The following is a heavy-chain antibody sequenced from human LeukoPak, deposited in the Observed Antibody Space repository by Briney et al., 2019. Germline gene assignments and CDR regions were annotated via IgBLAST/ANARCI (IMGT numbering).Heavy chain of an antibody. CDR3: ARGIRSYYYDSSGYYNWFDP. J-gene: IGHJ5*02. V-gene: IGHV4-4*07. D-gene: IGHD3-22*01. CDR1: GGSISSYY. CDR2: IYTSGST. Sequence: SETLSLTCTVSGGSISSYYWSWIRQPAGKGLEWIGRIYTSGSTNYNPSLKSRVTMSIDTSKNQFSLTLSSVTAADTAVYYCARGIRSYYYDSSGYYNWFDPWGQGTLVAVSS.